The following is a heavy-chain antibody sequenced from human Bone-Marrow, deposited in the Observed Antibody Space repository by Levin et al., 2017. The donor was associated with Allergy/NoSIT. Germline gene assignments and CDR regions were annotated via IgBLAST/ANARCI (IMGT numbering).Heavy chain of an antibody. CDR2: ISYDGDRT. J-gene: IGHJ3*02. D-gene: IGHD6-19*01. CDR3: AKIDSSGWYSVLDPYDI. Sequence: GGSLRLSCRASGFTFRSFGMHWVRQAPGKGLEWVAIISYDGDRTYFADSVKGRFTISRDNSRETLYLQMNSLRPGDTAVYYFAKIDSSGWYSVLDPYDIWGQGTIVTVSS. V-gene: IGHV3-30*18. CDR1: GFTFRSFG.